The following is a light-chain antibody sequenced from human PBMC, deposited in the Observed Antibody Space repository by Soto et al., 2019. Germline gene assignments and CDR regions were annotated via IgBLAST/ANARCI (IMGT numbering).Light chain of an antibody. Sequence: DIQMTQSPSSLSASVGDRVTITCRASQSISSYLNWYQQKPGKAPKLLIYAASSLQSGVPSRFSGSGSGTDFTLTISSLQPEDFATYDCQQSYSTPQTFGGGTKVDIK. CDR1: QSISSY. CDR3: QQSYSTPQT. V-gene: IGKV1-39*01. J-gene: IGKJ4*01. CDR2: AAS.